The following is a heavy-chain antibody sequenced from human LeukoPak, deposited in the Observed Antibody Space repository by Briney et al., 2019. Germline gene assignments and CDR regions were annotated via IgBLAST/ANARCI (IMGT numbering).Heavy chain of an antibody. CDR3: ARVRIVVVPAAILGWFDP. V-gene: IGHV3-33*01. J-gene: IGHJ5*02. Sequence: GRSLRLSCAAFGFTFSSYGMHWVRQAPGKGLEWVAVIWYDGSNKYYADSVKGRFTISRDNSKNTLYLQMNSLRAEDTAVYYCARVRIVVVPAAILGWFDPWGQGTLVTVSS. D-gene: IGHD2-2*02. CDR2: IWYDGSNK. CDR1: GFTFSSYG.